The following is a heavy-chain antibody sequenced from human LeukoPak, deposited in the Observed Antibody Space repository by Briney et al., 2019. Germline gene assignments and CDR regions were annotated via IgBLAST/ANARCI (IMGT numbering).Heavy chain of an antibody. CDR3: ATYSAYDSRELDN. Sequence: GGSLRLSCAASGFTFSRYWMSWVRQAPGKGLEWEANIKQDGSEKYYVDSVKGRFTISRDNAKNSLYLQMNSLRAEDTAVYYCATYSAYDSRELDNWGQGTLVTVSS. D-gene: IGHD5-12*01. V-gene: IGHV3-7*01. J-gene: IGHJ4*02. CDR2: IKQDGSEK. CDR1: GFTFSRYW.